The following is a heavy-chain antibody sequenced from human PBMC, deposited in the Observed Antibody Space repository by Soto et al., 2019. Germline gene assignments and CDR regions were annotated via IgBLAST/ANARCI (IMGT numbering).Heavy chain of an antibody. D-gene: IGHD3-3*01. Sequence: PXGTLCLTCAVSGGSISSSNWWGCVRPPPGKGLEWIGEIYHSGSTNYNPSLKSRVTISVDKSKNQFSLKLSSVTAADPAVYYCARGPPDYDFWSGTEGGMDVWGQGTTVTVSS. CDR1: GGSISSSNW. V-gene: IGHV4-4*02. CDR3: ARGPPDYDFWSGTEGGMDV. J-gene: IGHJ6*02. CDR2: IYHSGST.